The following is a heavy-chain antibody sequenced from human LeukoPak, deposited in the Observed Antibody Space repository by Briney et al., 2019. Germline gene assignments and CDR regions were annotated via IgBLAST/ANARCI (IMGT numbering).Heavy chain of an antibody. CDR2: ISWNSGSI. V-gene: IGHV3-9*01. CDR3: AKGLGGSGSYPIDY. D-gene: IGHD3-10*01. CDR1: GFTFDDYA. J-gene: IGHJ4*02. Sequence: GGSLRLSCAASGFTFDDYAMHWVRQAPGNGLEWVSGISWNSGSIGYADSVKGRFTISRDNAKNSLYLQMNSLRAEDTALYYCAKGLGGSGSYPIDYWGQGTLVTVSS.